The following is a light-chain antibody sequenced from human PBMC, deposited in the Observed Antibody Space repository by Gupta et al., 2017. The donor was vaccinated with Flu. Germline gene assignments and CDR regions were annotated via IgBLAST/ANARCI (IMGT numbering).Light chain of an antibody. CDR3: AAWDDTFNGWV. CDR1: NSNIGRKT. Sequence: QSVLAQAPSASGTPGQRVTISCSGSNSNIGRKTVNWYQQLPGTSPKLLLYANDQRSAGVPDRFSGFKSGTSASLVISGLQSDDVADYYCAAWDDTFNGWVFGGGTKLTVL. V-gene: IGLV1-44*01. J-gene: IGLJ3*02. CDR2: AND.